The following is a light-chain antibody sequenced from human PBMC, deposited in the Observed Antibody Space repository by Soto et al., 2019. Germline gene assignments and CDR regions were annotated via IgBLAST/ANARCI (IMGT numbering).Light chain of an antibody. CDR2: DSS. CDR3: QQYTEWPLA. V-gene: IGKV3-15*01. CDR1: QSVVTN. J-gene: IGKJ4*01. Sequence: GVSQSPATVSAYKGERATLSCRASQSVVTNVAWYQQKPGQAPRLLIHDSSTRATGVPDRFSGRGYGTEFALTISSLQSEDFAVYYCQQYTEWPLAFGGGT.